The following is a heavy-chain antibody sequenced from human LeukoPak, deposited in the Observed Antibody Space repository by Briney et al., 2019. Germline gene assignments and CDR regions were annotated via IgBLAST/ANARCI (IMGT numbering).Heavy chain of an antibody. CDR3: ARDSIHSLDY. V-gene: IGHV4-39*02. J-gene: IGHJ4*02. Sequence: SETLSLTCTVSGGSIRSSYYYWGWIRQPPGKGLEWIGSIYDSGSTYYNPSLKSRVTISVDTSKNQFSLKLNSVTAADTAVYYCARDSIHSLDYWGQGTLVTVSS. D-gene: IGHD3-3*02. CDR1: GGSIRSSYYY. CDR2: IYDSGST.